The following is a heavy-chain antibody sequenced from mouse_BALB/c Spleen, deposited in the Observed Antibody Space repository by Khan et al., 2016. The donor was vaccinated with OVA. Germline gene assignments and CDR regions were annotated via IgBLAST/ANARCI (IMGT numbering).Heavy chain of an antibody. V-gene: IGHV2-6-5*01. CDR1: GFSLTDYA. CDR3: ARDPPYYSMDY. CDR2: IWVSGSK. Sequence: VQLKESVPGLVAPSQSLSITCTVSGFSLTDYAVSWIRQPPGKGLEWLGVIWVSGSKYYNSVLKPRLSISKDNSKSQVFLKMNSLQTDDTAMYFCARDPPYYSMDYWGQGTSVTVSS. J-gene: IGHJ4*01.